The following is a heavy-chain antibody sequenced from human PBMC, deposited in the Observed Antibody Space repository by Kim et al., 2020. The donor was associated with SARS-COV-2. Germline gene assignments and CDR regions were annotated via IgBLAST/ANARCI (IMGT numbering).Heavy chain of an antibody. Sequence: SETLSLTCTVSGGSISSYYWSWIRQPPGKGLEWIGYIYYSGSTNYNPSLKSRVTISVDTSKNQFSLKLSSVTAADTAVYYCARGRVGDTGYYFDYWGQGTLVTVSS. CDR1: GGSISSYY. D-gene: IGHD1-26*01. V-gene: IGHV4-59*01. J-gene: IGHJ4*02. CDR2: IYYSGST. CDR3: ARGRVGDTGYYFDY.